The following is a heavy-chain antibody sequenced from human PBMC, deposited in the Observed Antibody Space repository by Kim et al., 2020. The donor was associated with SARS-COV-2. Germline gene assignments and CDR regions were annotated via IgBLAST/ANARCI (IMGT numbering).Heavy chain of an antibody. D-gene: IGHD1-26*01. Sequence: GGSLRLSCVASGFSFRTFEMSWGRQAPGKGLEWVSTISPNDRETHYADSVKGRFSISRDNSQNTLYLQMNSLRVEDTAVYFCAKGSLVDWWGQGILVTVSS. CDR1: GFSFRTFE. CDR3: AKGSLVDW. J-gene: IGHJ4*02. CDR2: ISPNDRET. V-gene: IGHV3-23*01.